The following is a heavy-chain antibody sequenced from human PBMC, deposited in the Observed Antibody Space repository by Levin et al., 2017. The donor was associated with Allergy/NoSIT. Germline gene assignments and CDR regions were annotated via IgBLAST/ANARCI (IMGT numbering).Heavy chain of an antibody. CDR2: INHSGST. J-gene: IGHJ4*02. CDR3: ARGAYYYGSGSYYNVKNYFDY. D-gene: IGHD3-10*01. CDR1: GGSFSGYY. V-gene: IGHV4-34*01. Sequence: PGGSLRLSCAVYGGSFSGYYWSWIRQPPGKGLEWIGEINHSGSTNYNPSLKSRVTISVDTSKNQFSLKLSSVTAADTAVYYCARGAYYYGSGSYYNVKNYFDYWGQGTLVTVSS.